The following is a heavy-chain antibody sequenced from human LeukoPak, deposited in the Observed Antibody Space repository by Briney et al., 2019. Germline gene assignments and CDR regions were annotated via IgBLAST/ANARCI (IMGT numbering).Heavy chain of an antibody. V-gene: IGHV1-2*02. Sequence: ASVKVSCKASGYTFTGYYMHWVRQAPGQGLEWMGWINPNSGGTNYAQKFQGRVTMTTDTSTSTAYMELRSLRSDDTAVYYCARGPLSWYDFWSGYLYFDYWGQGTLVTVSS. CDR2: INPNSGGT. J-gene: IGHJ4*02. CDR3: ARGPLSWYDFWSGYLYFDY. D-gene: IGHD3-3*01. CDR1: GYTFTGYY.